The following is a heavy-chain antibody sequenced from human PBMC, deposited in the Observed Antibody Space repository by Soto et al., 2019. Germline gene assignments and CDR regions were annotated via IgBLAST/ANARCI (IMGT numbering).Heavy chain of an antibody. V-gene: IGHV3-21*01. J-gene: IGHJ6*02. Sequence: PGGSLRLSCAASGFTFSSYSMNWVRQAPGKGLEWVSSISSSSSYIYYADSVKGRFTISRDNAKNSLYLQMNSLRAEDTAVYYCARSRVGAARNYYGMDVWGQGTTVTVSS. D-gene: IGHD2-15*01. CDR1: GFTFSSYS. CDR3: ARSRVGAARNYYGMDV. CDR2: ISSSSSYI.